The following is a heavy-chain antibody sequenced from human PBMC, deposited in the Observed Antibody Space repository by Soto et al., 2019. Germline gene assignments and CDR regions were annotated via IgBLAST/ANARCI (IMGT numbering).Heavy chain of an antibody. CDR2: IYYSGST. CDR1: GGSISSYY. CDR3: ARDMAVAGTDWFDP. J-gene: IGHJ5*02. V-gene: IGHV4-59*01. D-gene: IGHD6-19*01. Sequence: ETLSLTCTVSGGSISSYYWSWIRQPPGKGLEWIGYIYYSGSTNYNPSLKSRVTISVDTSKNQFSLKLSSVTAADTAVYYCARDMAVAGTDWFDPWGQGTLVTVSS.